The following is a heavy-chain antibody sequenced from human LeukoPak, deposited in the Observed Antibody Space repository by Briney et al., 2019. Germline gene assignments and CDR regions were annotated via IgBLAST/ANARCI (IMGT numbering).Heavy chain of an antibody. J-gene: IGHJ5*02. D-gene: IGHD3-10*01. V-gene: IGHV4-59*08. CDR2: IYYSGST. CDR3: ARHFRYYYGSGSLGNWFDP. CDR1: GGSINNYY. Sequence: SETLSLTCTVSGGSINNYYWSWIRQPPGKGLEWIGYIYYSGSTNYNPSLKSRVTISVDTSKNQFSLKLSSVTAADTAVYYCARHFRYYYGSGSLGNWFDPWGQGTLVTVSS.